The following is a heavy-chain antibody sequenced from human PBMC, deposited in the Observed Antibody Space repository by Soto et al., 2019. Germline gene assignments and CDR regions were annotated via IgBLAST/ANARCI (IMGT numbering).Heavy chain of an antibody. D-gene: IGHD2-2*01. Sequence: GGSLRLSCAASGFTFSSYGMHWVRQAPGKGLEWVAVISYDGSNKYYADSVKGRFTISRDNSKNTLYLQMNSLRAEDTAVYYCAKDLQYCSSTSCYAGYFDYWGQGTLVTVSS. CDR1: GFTFSSYG. CDR2: ISYDGSNK. J-gene: IGHJ4*02. V-gene: IGHV3-30*18. CDR3: AKDLQYCSSTSCYAGYFDY.